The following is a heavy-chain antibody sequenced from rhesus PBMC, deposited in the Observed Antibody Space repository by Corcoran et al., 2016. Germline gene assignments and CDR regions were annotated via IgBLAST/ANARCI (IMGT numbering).Heavy chain of an antibody. CDR1: GGSISGYYS. V-gene: IGHV4-73*01. Sequence: QVQLQQWGEGLVKPSETLSLTCDVYGGSISGYYSWSWIRQPPGKGLEWIGCIYGNSASTNYNPSLKNRVTISNDTSKNQFSLKLSSVTAADTAVYYCARDGVTQFDYWGQGVLVTVSS. J-gene: IGHJ4*01. CDR2: IYGNSAST. D-gene: IGHD3-34*01. CDR3: ARDGVTQFDY.